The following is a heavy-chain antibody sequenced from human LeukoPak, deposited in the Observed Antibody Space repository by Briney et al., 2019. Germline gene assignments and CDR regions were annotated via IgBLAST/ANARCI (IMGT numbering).Heavy chain of an antibody. D-gene: IGHD3-22*01. V-gene: IGHV3-7*01. CDR1: GFTFSRYW. CDR3: ASPNYDSSGYSWRH. CDR2: INQDESAK. J-gene: IGHJ1*01. Sequence: WGSLRLSCAASGFTFSRYWMSWVRQAPGKGLEWVASINQDESAKFYVDSVRGRFTISRDNAKNSLFLQMNSLRAEDTAVYYCASPNYDSSGYSWRHWGQGTLVTVSS.